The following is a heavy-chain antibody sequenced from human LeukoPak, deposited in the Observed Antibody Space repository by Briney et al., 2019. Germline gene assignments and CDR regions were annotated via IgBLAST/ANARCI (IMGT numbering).Heavy chain of an antibody. CDR3: ARRRGYSYGPRGNGAFDI. V-gene: IGHV4-61*02. CDR2: IYSSGST. CDR1: GGSISSGTYY. D-gene: IGHD5-18*01. J-gene: IGHJ3*02. Sequence: PSQTLSLTCTVSGGSISSGTYYWTWIRQPAGKGLEWIGRIYSSGSTSYNPSLDSRVRISIDTSKNQFSLKLSSVTAADTAVYYCARRRGYSYGPRGNGAFDIWGQGTMVTVSS.